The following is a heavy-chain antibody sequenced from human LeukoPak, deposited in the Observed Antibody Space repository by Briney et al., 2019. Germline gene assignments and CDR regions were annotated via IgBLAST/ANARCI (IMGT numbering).Heavy chain of an antibody. Sequence: PSETLSLTCAVHGGSFSGYYWSSSREPPGKGLGWIGQINHSGSTNYNPSLKSRVTISVDTSKNQFSLKLSSVTAADTAVYYCARGTPALGDYCGQGTLVTVSS. V-gene: IGHV4-34*01. D-gene: IGHD2-15*01. CDR1: GGSFSGYY. CDR2: INHSGST. CDR3: ARGTPALGDY. J-gene: IGHJ4*02.